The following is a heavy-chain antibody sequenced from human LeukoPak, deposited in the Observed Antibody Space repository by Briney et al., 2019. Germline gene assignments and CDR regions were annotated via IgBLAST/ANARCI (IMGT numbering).Heavy chain of an antibody. CDR3: AKADKRYYYDRSGSKGALDY. CDR2: ISYDGSNK. J-gene: IGHJ4*02. Sequence: GGSLRLSCAASGFTFSSYVMHWVRQAPGKGLEWVAVISYDGSNKYYADSVKGRFTISRDNSKNTLYLQMNSLRAEDTAVFYCAKADKRYYYDRSGSKGALDYWGQGTLVTVSS. CDR1: GFTFSSYV. D-gene: IGHD3-22*01. V-gene: IGHV3-30*04.